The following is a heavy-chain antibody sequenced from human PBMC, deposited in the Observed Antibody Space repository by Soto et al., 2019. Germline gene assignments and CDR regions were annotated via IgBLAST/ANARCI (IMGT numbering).Heavy chain of an antibody. CDR2: INPSGGST. J-gene: IGHJ4*01. V-gene: IGHV1-46*03. CDR1: GYTFTSYY. D-gene: IGHD2-15*01. CDR3: ARDSGYCSGGSCTYYFDY. Sequence: ASVKVSCKASGYTFTSYYMHWVRQAPGQGLEWMGIINPSGGSTSYAQKFQGRVTMTRDTSTSTVYMELSSLRSEDTALYYCARDSGYCSGGSCTYYFDYWGQGTLVTVSS.